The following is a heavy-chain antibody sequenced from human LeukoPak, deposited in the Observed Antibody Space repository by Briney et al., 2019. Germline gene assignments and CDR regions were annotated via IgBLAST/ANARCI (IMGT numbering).Heavy chain of an antibody. CDR2: IYYSGST. J-gene: IGHJ5*02. V-gene: IGHV4-59*08. CDR3: ARRLAAAGTEGPWFDP. CDR1: GGSISSYY. D-gene: IGHD6-13*01. Sequence: SETLSLTCTVSGGSISSYYWSWIRQPPGKGLEWIGYIYYSGSTNYNPSLKSRVTISVDTSKNQFSLKLSSATAADTAVYYCARRLAAAGTEGPWFDPWGQGTLVTVSS.